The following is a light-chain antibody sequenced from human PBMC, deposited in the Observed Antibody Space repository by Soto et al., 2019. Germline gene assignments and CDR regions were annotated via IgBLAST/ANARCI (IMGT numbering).Light chain of an antibody. CDR2: GNS. J-gene: IGLJ1*01. V-gene: IGLV1-40*01. CDR3: AAWDDSLSGLYV. Sequence: QSVLTQPPSVSGAPGQRVTISCTGSSSNIGAGYDVHWYQQLPGTAPKVLIYGNSNRPSGVPDRFSGSKSGTSASLAIRGLRSEDEADYYCAAWDDSLSGLYVFGTGTKVTVL. CDR1: SSNIGAGYD.